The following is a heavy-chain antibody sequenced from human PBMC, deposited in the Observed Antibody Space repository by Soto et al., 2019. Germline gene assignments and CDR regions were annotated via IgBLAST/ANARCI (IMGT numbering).Heavy chain of an antibody. CDR3: ARDSETTMVRGVIPHWYFDL. CDR1: GFTFSSYS. V-gene: IGHV3-48*04. Sequence: GGSLRLSCAASGFTFSSYSMNWVRQAPGKGLEWVSYISSSSSTIYYADSVKGRFTISRDNAKNSLYLQMNSLRAEDTAVYYCARDSETTMVRGVIPHWYFDLWGRGTLVTVSS. CDR2: ISSSSSTI. D-gene: IGHD3-10*01. J-gene: IGHJ2*01.